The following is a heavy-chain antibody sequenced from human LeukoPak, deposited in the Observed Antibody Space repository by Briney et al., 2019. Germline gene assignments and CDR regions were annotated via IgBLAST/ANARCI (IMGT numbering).Heavy chain of an antibody. Sequence: ASVKVSCKASGYTFSGYYLRWVRQAPGQGLEWMGWISAYNGNTNYAQKLQGRVTMTTDTSTSTAYMELRSLRSDDTAVNYCARDGPLDLHNWFDPWGQGTLVTVSS. D-gene: IGHD1-1*01. J-gene: IGHJ5*02. CDR2: ISAYNGNT. V-gene: IGHV1-18*01. CDR1: GYTFSGYY. CDR3: ARDGPLDLHNWFDP.